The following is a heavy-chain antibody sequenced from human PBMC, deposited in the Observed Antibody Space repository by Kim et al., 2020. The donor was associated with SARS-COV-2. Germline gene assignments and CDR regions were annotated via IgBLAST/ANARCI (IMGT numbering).Heavy chain of an antibody. Sequence: GGSLRLSCAASGFTFSSYSMNWVRQAPGKGLEWVSSISSSSSYIYYADSVKGRFTISRDNAKNSLYLQMNSLRAEDTAVYYCARDFEPDDTYYFDYWGQGTLVTVSS. CDR3: ARDFEPDDTYYFDY. D-gene: IGHD1-1*01. J-gene: IGHJ4*02. CDR2: ISSSSSYI. V-gene: IGHV3-21*01. CDR1: GFTFSSYS.